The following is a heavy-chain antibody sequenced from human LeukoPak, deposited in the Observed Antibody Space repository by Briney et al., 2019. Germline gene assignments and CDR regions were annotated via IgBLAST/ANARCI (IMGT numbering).Heavy chain of an antibody. J-gene: IGHJ5*02. CDR3: ARESKGDSGMVP. CDR2: IWYDGSNK. V-gene: IGHV3-33*01. CDR1: AFTFSSYG. Sequence: PGGSLRLSCAAAAFTFSSYGMHWVRQAPGKGLEWVALIWYDGSNKYYEDSVKGRVTISRDNSKNTLYLQMNSLRAEDTAGYYCARESKGDSGMVPWGQGTLVSVSS. D-gene: IGHD5-18*01.